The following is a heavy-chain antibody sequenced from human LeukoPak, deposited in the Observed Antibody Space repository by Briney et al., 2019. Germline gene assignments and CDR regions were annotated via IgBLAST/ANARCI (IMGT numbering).Heavy chain of an antibody. D-gene: IGHD4-17*01. CDR2: ISSSSDYI. CDR1: GFTFSSYS. V-gene: IGHV3-21*01. J-gene: IGHJ5*02. CDR3: ARETTVTSGWFDP. Sequence: GGSLRLSCAASGFTFSSYSMNWVRQAPGKGLEWVSSISSSSDYIYFADSVKGRFTISRDNAKNSLYLQMNSLRAEDTAVYYCARETTVTSGWFDPWGPGTLVTVSS.